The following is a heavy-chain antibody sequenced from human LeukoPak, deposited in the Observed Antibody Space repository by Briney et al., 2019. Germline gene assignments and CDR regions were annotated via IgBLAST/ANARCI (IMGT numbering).Heavy chain of an antibody. CDR2: INHSGST. CDR3: ARARYSSGWYRNVGYFDY. CDR1: GGSFRGYY. D-gene: IGHD6-19*01. V-gene: IGHV4-34*01. Sequence: SEPLSLTCAVYGGSFRGYYWSWIRQPPGKGLEWIGEINHSGSTNYDPSLKSRVTISVDTSKNQFSLKLSSVTAADTAVYYCARARYSSGWYRNVGYFDYWGQGTLVTVSS. J-gene: IGHJ4*02.